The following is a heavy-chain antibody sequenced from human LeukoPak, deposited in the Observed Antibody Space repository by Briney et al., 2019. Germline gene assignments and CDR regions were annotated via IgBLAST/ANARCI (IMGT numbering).Heavy chain of an antibody. J-gene: IGHJ5*02. V-gene: IGHV4-4*07. CDR2: IYTSGST. Sequence: PSETLSLTCTVSGGSISSYYWSWIRQPAGRGLEWIGRIYTSGSTNYNPSLRSRVTISIDTSKNQFSLKLNSLTAADTAVYYCARKESSIELGGWFDPWGQGILVTVSS. CDR3: ARKESSIELGGWFDP. D-gene: IGHD2-2*01. CDR1: GGSISSYY.